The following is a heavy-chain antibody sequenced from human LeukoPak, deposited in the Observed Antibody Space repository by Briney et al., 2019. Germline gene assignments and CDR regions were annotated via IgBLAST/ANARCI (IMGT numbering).Heavy chain of an antibody. CDR3: ARGSSWPYYFDY. CDR1: GGSISSYY. CDR2: IYYSGGT. D-gene: IGHD6-13*01. Sequence: SETLSLTCTVSGGSISSYYWSWIRRPPGKGLEWIGYIYYSGGTNYNPSLKSRVTISVDTSKNQFSLKLSSVTAADTAVYYCARGSSWPYYFDYWGQGTLVTVSS. J-gene: IGHJ4*02. V-gene: IGHV4-59*01.